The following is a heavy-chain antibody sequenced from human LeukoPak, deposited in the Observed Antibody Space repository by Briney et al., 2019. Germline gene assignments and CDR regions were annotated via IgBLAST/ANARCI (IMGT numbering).Heavy chain of an antibody. CDR3: ATSYDMGWLIGY. CDR2: IKQDGSEK. Sequence: GGSLRLSCAASGFTLGDTWMNWVRQVPGQGLEWVANIKQDGSEKFYVASVKGRFTISRDNGKSSLYLQMNSLRAEDTALYYCATSYDMGWLIGYWGQGTLVTVSS. J-gene: IGHJ4*02. V-gene: IGHV3-7*03. CDR1: GFTLGDTW. D-gene: IGHD3/OR15-3a*01.